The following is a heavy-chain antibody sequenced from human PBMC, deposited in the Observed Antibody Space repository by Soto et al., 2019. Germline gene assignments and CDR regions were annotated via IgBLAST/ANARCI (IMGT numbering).Heavy chain of an antibody. CDR1: GFTFSGSA. J-gene: IGHJ5*02. D-gene: IGHD2-21*02. Sequence: HPGGSLRLSCAASGFTFSGSAVHWVRQASGKGLEWVGRIRSKVNSYATTYAASVKGRFIISRDDSKNTAYLQMNSLKSDDTAVYYCTRHEAYCGGDCHKLDWFDPWSQGSLVTVSS. V-gene: IGHV3-73*01. CDR3: TRHEAYCGGDCHKLDWFDP. CDR2: IRSKVNSYAT.